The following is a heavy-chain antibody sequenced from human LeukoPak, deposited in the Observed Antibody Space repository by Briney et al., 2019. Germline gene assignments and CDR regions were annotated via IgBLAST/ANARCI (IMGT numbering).Heavy chain of an antibody. Sequence: SETLSLTCAVYGGSFSGYYWSWIRQPPGKGLEWIGEINHSGSTNYNPSLKSRVTISVDTSKNQFSLKLSSVTAADTAVYYCARGGIVVVVAGFNWFDPWGQGTLVTVSS. V-gene: IGHV4-34*01. CDR3: ARGGIVVVVAGFNWFDP. D-gene: IGHD2-15*01. J-gene: IGHJ5*02. CDR2: INHSGST. CDR1: GGSFSGYY.